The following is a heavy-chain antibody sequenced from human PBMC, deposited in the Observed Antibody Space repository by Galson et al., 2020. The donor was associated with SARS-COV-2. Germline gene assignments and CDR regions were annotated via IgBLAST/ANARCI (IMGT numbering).Heavy chain of an antibody. J-gene: IGHJ6*03. V-gene: IGHV4-34*01. CDR3: ARGLVDTAMDEDFYYYYMDV. CDR2: INHSGST. Sequence: SQTLSLTCAVYGGSFSGYFWSWIRQPPGKGLEWIGEINHSGSTKYNPSLKSRVTISVDTSKNQFSLKLSSVTAADTAVYYCARGLVDTAMDEDFYYYYMDVWGTGTTVTISS. CDR1: GGSFSGYF. D-gene: IGHD5-18*01.